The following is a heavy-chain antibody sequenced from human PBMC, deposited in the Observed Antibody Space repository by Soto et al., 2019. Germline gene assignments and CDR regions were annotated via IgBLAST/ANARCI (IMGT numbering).Heavy chain of an antibody. D-gene: IGHD4-17*01. CDR1: GFTLSVYS. V-gene: IGHV3-20*03. CDR3: ARAPDYGGNPGEDY. Sequence: PGVSLGLSFAASGFTLSVYSMHWVRQAPGKGLEWVSGINWNGGSTGYADSVKGRFTISRDNAKNSLYLQMNSLRAEDTALYYCARAPDYGGNPGEDYWGQGTLVTVSS. J-gene: IGHJ4*02. CDR2: INWNGGST.